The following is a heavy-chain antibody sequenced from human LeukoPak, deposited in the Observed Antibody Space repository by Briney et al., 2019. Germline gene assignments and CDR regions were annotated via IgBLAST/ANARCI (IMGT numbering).Heavy chain of an antibody. Sequence: PGGSLRLSCAASGFTFSSYSMNWVRQAPGKGLEWVSSISSSSSYIYYADSVKGRFTISRDNAKNPLYLQMNSLRAEDTAVYYCARVFCSSTSCEYYFDYWGQGTLVTVSS. CDR3: ARVFCSSTSCEYYFDY. CDR1: GFTFSSYS. V-gene: IGHV3-21*01. D-gene: IGHD2-2*01. CDR2: ISSSSSYI. J-gene: IGHJ4*02.